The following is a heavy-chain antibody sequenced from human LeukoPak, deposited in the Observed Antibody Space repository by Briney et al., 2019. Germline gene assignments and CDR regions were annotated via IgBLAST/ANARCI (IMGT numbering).Heavy chain of an antibody. CDR2: INPNSGGT. V-gene: IGHV1-2*02. CDR3: ARVPYCMDV. J-gene: IGHJ6*02. CDR1: RYTFTGYY. Sequence: ASVKVSCKASRYTFTGYYMHSVRHAPGQGLEWMGWINPNSGGTNYAQKFQGRVTMTRDTSISTAYMELSRLRSDDTAVYYFARVPYCMDVWGQGTTVTVS.